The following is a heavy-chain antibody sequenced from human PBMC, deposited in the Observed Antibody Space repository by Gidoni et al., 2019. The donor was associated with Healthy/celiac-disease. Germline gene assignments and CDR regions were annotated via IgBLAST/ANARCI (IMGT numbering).Heavy chain of an antibody. CDR3: ARLGRDIVAWDGMDV. Sequence: QVQLVQSGAEVKKPGSSVKVSCKASGGTFSSYAISWVRQAPGQGLEWIGRIIPILGIANYAQKFQGRVTITADKSTSTAYMELSSLRSEDTAVYYCARLGRDIVAWDGMDVWGQGTTVTVSS. CDR2: IIPILGIA. CDR1: GGTFSSYA. D-gene: IGHD2-15*01. J-gene: IGHJ6*02. V-gene: IGHV1-69*04.